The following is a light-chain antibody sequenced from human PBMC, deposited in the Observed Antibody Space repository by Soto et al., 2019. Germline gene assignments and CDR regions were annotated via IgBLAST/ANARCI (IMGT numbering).Light chain of an antibody. Sequence: QSALTQTASVSGSPGQSITMSCTGTSSDVGGYNFVSWYQQMPGKAPKLIIFEVNRRPSGVSDRFSGSKSGNTASLTISGLQADDEADFFCCSYAGNGAWVFGGGTKLTVL. CDR1: SSDVGGYNF. CDR2: EVN. CDR3: CSYAGNGAWV. V-gene: IGLV2-23*02. J-gene: IGLJ3*02.